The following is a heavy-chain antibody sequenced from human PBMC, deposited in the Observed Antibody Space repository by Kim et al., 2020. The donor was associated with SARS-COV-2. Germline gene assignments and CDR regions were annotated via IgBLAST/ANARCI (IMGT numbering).Heavy chain of an antibody. CDR1: GYTFTSYG. V-gene: IGHV1-18*04. CDR3: ARDYELETTQYYFDY. D-gene: IGHD1-1*01. CDR2: ISAYNGNT. J-gene: IGHJ4*02. Sequence: ASVKVSCKASGYTFTSYGISWVRQAPGQGLEWMGWISAYNGNTNYAQKLQGRVTMTTDTSTSTAYMELRSLRSDDTAVYYCARDYELETTQYYFDYWGQGTLVTVSS.